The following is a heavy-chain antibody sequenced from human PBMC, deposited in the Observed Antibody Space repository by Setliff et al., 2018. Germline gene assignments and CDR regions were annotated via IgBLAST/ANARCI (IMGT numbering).Heavy chain of an antibody. Sequence: PGGSLRLSCAASGFTFSTYGLNWVRQAPGKGLEWISYLNNDGTTIYYADSVRGRFTISRDNARDSLYLQMNSLRAEDTAVYYCVRDTTSGWILTNWGQGTLVTVSS. CDR1: GFTFSTYG. V-gene: IGHV3-48*04. J-gene: IGHJ4*02. D-gene: IGHD2-2*03. CDR2: LNNDGTTI. CDR3: VRDTTSGWILTN.